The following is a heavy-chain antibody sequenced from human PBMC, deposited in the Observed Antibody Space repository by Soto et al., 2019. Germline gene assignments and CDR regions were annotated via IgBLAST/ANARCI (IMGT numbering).Heavy chain of an antibody. CDR2: IVVGSGNT. CDR1: GFTFTSSA. Sequence: GASVKVSCKASGFTFTSSAVQWVRQARGQRLEWIGWIVVGSGNTNYAQKFQERVTITRDMSTSTAYMELSSLRSEDTAVYYCAADLYYDSSGYYYLPLDYWGQGTLVTVSS. CDR3: AADLYYDSSGYYYLPLDY. J-gene: IGHJ4*02. V-gene: IGHV1-58*01. D-gene: IGHD3-22*01.